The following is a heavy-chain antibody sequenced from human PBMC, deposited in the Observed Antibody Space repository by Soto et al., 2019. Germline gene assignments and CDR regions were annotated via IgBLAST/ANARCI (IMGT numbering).Heavy chain of an antibody. CDR3: VHKGKNYSDSSGYEYYFKY. Sequence: QITLKESGPTLVKPTQTLTLTCTFSGFSLSTSGVGVGWIRQPPGKTLEWLALIYWDDDKRYSPSLKSRLTITKDTSKNQVVLTMTNVDPVDTATYYCVHKGKNYSDSSGYEYYFKYWGQGTLVTVSS. CDR2: IYWDDDK. D-gene: IGHD3-22*01. J-gene: IGHJ4*02. CDR1: GFSLSTSGVG. V-gene: IGHV2-5*02.